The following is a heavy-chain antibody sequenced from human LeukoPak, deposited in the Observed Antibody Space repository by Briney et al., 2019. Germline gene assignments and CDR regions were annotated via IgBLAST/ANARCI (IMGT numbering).Heavy chain of an antibody. D-gene: IGHD6-13*01. Sequence: PGGSLRLSCAASGFTFSDYWMHWVRQAPGKGLVWVSGVNRDGSSTSYADYVKGRFTISRDNAKNTLSLQMNSLRAEDTAVYYCARDRSISAAGDSYWGQGTLVTVSS. CDR1: GFTFSDYW. V-gene: IGHV3-74*01. J-gene: IGHJ4*02. CDR2: VNRDGSST. CDR3: ARDRSISAAGDSY.